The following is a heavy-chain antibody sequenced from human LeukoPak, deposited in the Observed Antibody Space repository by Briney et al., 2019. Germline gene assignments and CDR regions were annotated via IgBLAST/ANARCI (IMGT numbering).Heavy chain of an antibody. V-gene: IGHV3-48*02. CDR1: GFTFSSYS. Sequence: PGGSLRLSCAASGFTFSSYSMNWVRQAPGKGLEWVSYISSSSSTIHYADSVKGRFTISRDNAKNSLYLQMNSLRDEDTAVYYCARDQACSSTSCPYSYYPYYYYYGMDVWGQGTTVTVSS. D-gene: IGHD2-2*01. CDR2: ISSSSSTI. CDR3: ARDQACSSTSCPYSYYPYYYYYGMDV. J-gene: IGHJ6*02.